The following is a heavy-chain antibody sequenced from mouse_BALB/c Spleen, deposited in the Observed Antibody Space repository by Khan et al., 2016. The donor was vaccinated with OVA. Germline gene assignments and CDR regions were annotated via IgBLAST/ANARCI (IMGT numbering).Heavy chain of an antibody. J-gene: IGHJ3*01. CDR1: GYTFTTYY. D-gene: IGHD2-2*01. CDR2: VDPFSGGT. Sequence: VQLKQSGPELMKPGASVKISCKASGYTFTTYYLHWVMQSHGKSLEWIGYVDPFSGGTTYTQNFKGQSTLTVDKSSTTAYMHLSNLTSEDSAVYFCTRHGYVAWFTYWGQGTLVTVSA. V-gene: IGHV1S135*01. CDR3: TRHGYVAWFTY.